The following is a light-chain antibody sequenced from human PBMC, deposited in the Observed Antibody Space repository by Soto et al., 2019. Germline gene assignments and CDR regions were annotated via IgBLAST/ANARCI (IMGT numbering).Light chain of an antibody. V-gene: IGLV4-60*03. CDR2: LEGSGSY. Sequence: QSVLTQSSSASASLGSSVKLTCTLSSGHSSYIIAWHQQQPGKAPRYLMKLEGSGSYNKGSGVPDRFSGSSSGADRYHTISNLQSEDEADYYCETWDSNSWVFGGGTKLTVL. CDR3: ETWDSNSWV. J-gene: IGLJ3*02. CDR1: SGHSSYI.